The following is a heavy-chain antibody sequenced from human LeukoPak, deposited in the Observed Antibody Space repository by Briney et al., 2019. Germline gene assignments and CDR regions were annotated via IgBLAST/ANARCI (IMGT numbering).Heavy chain of an antibody. J-gene: IGHJ3*01. Sequence: GGSLRLSCVVSGFTFSNYGMSWVRQAPGKGLQCVATISADGGSTYYPDSVKGRFTISRDNSKNTLYLQMNSLRAEDTALYYCAKSPSLQAFDVWGQGTMVSVSS. CDR3: AKSPSLQAFDV. CDR2: ISADGGST. V-gene: IGHV3-23*01. CDR1: GFTFSNYG.